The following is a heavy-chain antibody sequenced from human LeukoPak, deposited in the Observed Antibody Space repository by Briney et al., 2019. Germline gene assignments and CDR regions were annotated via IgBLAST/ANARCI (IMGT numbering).Heavy chain of an antibody. Sequence: GGSLRLSCAASGFTFSSYSMNWVRQAPGKGLEWVSYISSSGSTIYYADSVKGRFTISRDNAKNSLYLQMNSLRAEDTAVYYCARNLGIAAAHDAFDIWGQGTMVTVSS. D-gene: IGHD6-13*01. CDR2: ISSSGSTI. J-gene: IGHJ3*02. CDR1: GFTFSSYS. V-gene: IGHV3-48*04. CDR3: ARNLGIAAAHDAFDI.